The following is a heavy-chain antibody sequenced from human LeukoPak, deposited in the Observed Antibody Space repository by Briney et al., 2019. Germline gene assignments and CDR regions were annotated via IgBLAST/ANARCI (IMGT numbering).Heavy chain of an antibody. D-gene: IGHD4-17*01. CDR2: ISAYNGDT. J-gene: IGHJ5*02. Sequence: GASVKVSCKASGYTFTNYGISWVRQAPGQGLEWMGWISAYNGDTNYAQKLQGRVTMTTDTSTSTAYMELRSLRSEDTAVYYCARDSPHGENWFDPWGQGTLVTVSS. CDR3: ARDSPHGENWFDP. CDR1: GYTFTNYG. V-gene: IGHV1-18*01.